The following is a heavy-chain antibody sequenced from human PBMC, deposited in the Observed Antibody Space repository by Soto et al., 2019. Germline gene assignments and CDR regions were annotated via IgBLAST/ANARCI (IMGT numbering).Heavy chain of an antibody. D-gene: IGHD6-13*01. J-gene: IGHJ3*02. CDR2: ISVYNGNT. V-gene: IGHV1-18*01. CDR3: ARAPPYIAAAGPDAFDI. CDR1: GYTFTSYG. Sequence: ASVKVSCKASGYTFTSYGISWVRQAPGQGLEWMGWISVYNGNTNYAQILQGRVTMTTDTSTSTAYMELRSLRSDDTAVYYCARAPPYIAAAGPDAFDIWGQGTMVTVSS.